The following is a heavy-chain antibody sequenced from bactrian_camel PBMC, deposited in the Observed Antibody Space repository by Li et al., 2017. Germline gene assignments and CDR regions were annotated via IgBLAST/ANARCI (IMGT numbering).Heavy chain of an antibody. J-gene: IGHJ4*01. V-gene: IGHV3S60*01. D-gene: IGHD3*01. Sequence: HVQLVESGGGSVQAGGSLRLSCLALYFPYDTNNRMGWFRQVPGKEREGVAIIQPFSDAKYYADSVKGRFTISQDPTKNAVYLQMDSLTPEDTAMYYCAAGSSRGVPFRERGYPYWGQGTQVTVS. CDR3: AAGSSRGVPFRERGYPY. CDR2: IQPFSDAK. CDR1: YFPYDTNNR.